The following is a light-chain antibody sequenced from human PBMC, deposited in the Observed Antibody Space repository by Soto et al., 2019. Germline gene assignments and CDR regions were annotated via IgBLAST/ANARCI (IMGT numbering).Light chain of an antibody. CDR1: QSISRY. Sequence: DIQMTQSPSSLSASVGDRVTITCRGSQSISRYLNWYQQKAGKAPKLLIYAASNLQVGVSSRFSGGGSGTEFTLTISSLQPEDFATYYCQQNYRNTPWTFGQGTKVDIK. J-gene: IGKJ1*01. V-gene: IGKV1-39*01. CDR2: AAS. CDR3: QQNYRNTPWT.